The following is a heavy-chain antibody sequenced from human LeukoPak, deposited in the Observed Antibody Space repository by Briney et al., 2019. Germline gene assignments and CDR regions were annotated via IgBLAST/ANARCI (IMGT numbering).Heavy chain of an antibody. CDR3: ARDGIVGSPLFKFDY. CDR2: ISFDGGNK. CDR1: GFTFSSYA. V-gene: IGHV3-30-3*01. J-gene: IGHJ4*02. Sequence: PGGSLRLSCAASGFTFSSYAVSWVRQAPGKGLEWVVIISFDGGNKYYADSVKGRFTISRDNSKNTLYLQMNNLRAEDTAVYYCARDGIVGSPLFKFDYWGQGTLVTVSS. D-gene: IGHD1-26*01.